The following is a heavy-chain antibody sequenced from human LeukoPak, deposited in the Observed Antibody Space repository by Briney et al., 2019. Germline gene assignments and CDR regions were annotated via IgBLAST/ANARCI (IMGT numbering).Heavy chain of an antibody. CDR2: ISGSGGST. CDR3: GGGSGWYYFDY. J-gene: IGHJ4*02. Sequence: GGSLLLSCAASGFTFSSYAMSWVRPAPGKGLEWVSAISGSGGSTYYADSVKGRFTISRDNSKNTLYLQMNSLRAEDMAVYYCGGGSGWYYFDYWGQGTLVTVSS. CDR1: GFTFSSYA. D-gene: IGHD6-19*01. V-gene: IGHV3-23*01.